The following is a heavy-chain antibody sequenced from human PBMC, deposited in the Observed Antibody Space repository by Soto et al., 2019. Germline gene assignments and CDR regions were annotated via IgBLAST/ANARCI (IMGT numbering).Heavy chain of an antibody. CDR3: ARGRYGDY. CDR2: ISAHNGNT. CDR1: GYAFTTYG. J-gene: IGHJ4*02. V-gene: IGHV1-18*01. Sequence: QVHLVQSGAEVKKPGASVKVSCQGSGYAFTTYGITWVRQAPGQGLEWMGWISAHNGNTNYAQKLQGRVTVTRDTSTSTAYMALRSRRSDATAVYYCARGRYGDYWGQGALVTVSS. D-gene: IGHD1-1*01.